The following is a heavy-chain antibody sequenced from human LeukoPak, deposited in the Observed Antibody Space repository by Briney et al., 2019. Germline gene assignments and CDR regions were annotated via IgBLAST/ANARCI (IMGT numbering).Heavy chain of an antibody. CDR2: IYHSGST. CDR1: GYSISSGYY. Sequence: SETLSLTCTVSGYSISSGYYWGWIRQPPGKGLEWIGSIYHSGSTYYNPSLKSRVTISVDTSKNQFSLKLSSVTAADTAVYYCVGSGSYYNVDYWGQGTLVTVSS. J-gene: IGHJ4*02. D-gene: IGHD3-10*01. V-gene: IGHV4-38-2*02. CDR3: VGSGSYYNVDY.